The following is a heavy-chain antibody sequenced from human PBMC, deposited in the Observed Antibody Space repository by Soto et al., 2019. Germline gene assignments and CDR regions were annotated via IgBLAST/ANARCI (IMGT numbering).Heavy chain of an antibody. CDR2: IWFDGRDK. CDR1: GFIFSSYG. J-gene: IGHJ4*02. D-gene: IGHD1-26*01. V-gene: IGHV3-33*01. Sequence: PWGSLRLSCAASGFIFSSYGMHWARQAPGKGLEWVAVIWFDGRDKYYADSVKGRFTISRDNSNNTLFLQMNSLRAEDTGVYYCARAMGATTPFDYWGQGTVVTVSS. CDR3: ARAMGATTPFDY.